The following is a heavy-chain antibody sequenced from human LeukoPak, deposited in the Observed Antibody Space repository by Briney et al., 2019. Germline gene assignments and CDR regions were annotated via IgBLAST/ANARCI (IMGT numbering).Heavy chain of an antibody. V-gene: IGHV3-23*01. D-gene: IGHD6-19*01. Sequence: GGSLRLSCAASGFTFSSYGMSWVRKAPGRGLEWVSAISGSGGSTYYADSVKGRFTISRDNSKNTLHLQMNSLRAEDTAVYYCAKEIIAVMSPYYFDYWGQGTPVTVSS. CDR3: AKEIIAVMSPYYFDY. J-gene: IGHJ4*02. CDR1: GFTFSSYG. CDR2: ISGSGGST.